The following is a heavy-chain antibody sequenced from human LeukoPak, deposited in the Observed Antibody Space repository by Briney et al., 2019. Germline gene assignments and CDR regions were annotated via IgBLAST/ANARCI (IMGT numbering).Heavy chain of an antibody. CDR2: ISWNSGSI. CDR1: GFTFDDYA. CDR3: AKSSDSSGYIFDY. Sequence: PGGSLRLSCAASGFTFDDYAMHWVRQAPGKGLEWVSGISWNSGSIGYADSAKGRFTISRDNAKNSLYLQMNSLRAEDTALYYCAKSSDSSGYIFDYWGQGTLVTVSS. D-gene: IGHD3-22*01. J-gene: IGHJ4*02. V-gene: IGHV3-9*01.